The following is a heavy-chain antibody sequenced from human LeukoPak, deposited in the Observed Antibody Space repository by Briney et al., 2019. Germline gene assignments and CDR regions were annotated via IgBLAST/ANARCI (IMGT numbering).Heavy chain of an antibody. D-gene: IGHD6-13*01. Sequence: PSETLSLTCAVYGGSFSGYYRSWIRQPPGKGLEWIGEINHSGSTNYNPSLKSRVTISVDTSKNQFSLKLSSVTAADTAVYYCARGVGIAAAGKVANDYWGQGTLVTVSS. V-gene: IGHV4-34*01. CDR1: GGSFSGYY. CDR2: INHSGST. J-gene: IGHJ4*02. CDR3: ARGVGIAAAGKVANDY.